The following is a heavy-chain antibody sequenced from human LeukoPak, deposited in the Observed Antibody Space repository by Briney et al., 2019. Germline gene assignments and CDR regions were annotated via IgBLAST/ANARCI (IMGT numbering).Heavy chain of an antibody. D-gene: IGHD3-22*01. CDR3: ARVDTYYYDSSGG. CDR2: IIPILGIA. V-gene: IGHV1-69*04. J-gene: IGHJ3*01. CDR1: GYTFTGYY. Sequence: EASVKVSCKASGYTFTGYYMHWVRQAPGQGLEWMGRIIPILGIANYAQKFQGRVTITADKSTSTAYMELSSLRSEDTAVYYCARVDTYYYDSSGGWGQGTMVTVSS.